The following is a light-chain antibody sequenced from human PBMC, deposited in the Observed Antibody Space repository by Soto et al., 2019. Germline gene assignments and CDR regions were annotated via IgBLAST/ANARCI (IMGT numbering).Light chain of an antibody. CDR1: QSVDTSF. CDR2: GAS. CDR3: QQYVSSVT. V-gene: IGKV3-20*01. Sequence: EIVLTQSPGSRSLSPGERATLSCRASQSVDTSFFAWYQKKPRQARGLLIYGASNRATGIPDKFSDSGSGKDFTVTISRLEPEDFAVYYCQQYVSSVTFGQGTKVEIK. J-gene: IGKJ1*01.